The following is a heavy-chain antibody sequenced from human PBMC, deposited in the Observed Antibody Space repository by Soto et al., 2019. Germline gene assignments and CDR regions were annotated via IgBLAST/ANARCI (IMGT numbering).Heavy chain of an antibody. CDR2: ISAYNGNT. CDR3: ARGPIYYYGSGSYLSPHFDY. CDR1: GYTFTSYG. Sequence: ASVKVSCKASGYTFTSYGISWVRQAPGQGLEWMGWISAYNGNTNYAQKLQGRVTMTTDTSTSTAYMELRSLRSDDTAVYYCARGPIYYYGSGSYLSPHFDYWGQGTLVTVSS. V-gene: IGHV1-18*01. J-gene: IGHJ4*02. D-gene: IGHD3-10*01.